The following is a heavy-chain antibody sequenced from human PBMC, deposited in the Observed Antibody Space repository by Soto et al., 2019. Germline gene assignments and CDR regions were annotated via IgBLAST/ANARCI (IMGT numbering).Heavy chain of an antibody. CDR2: INGDGSST. J-gene: IGHJ4*02. CDR1: RFTFSNYW. CDR3: ARANYYDSSGYYHDY. Sequence: PGGSLRLSCEASRFTFSNYWMHWVRQAPGKGLMWVSRINGDGSSTIYADSVRGRFTLSRDNTKNTLYLQMNSLRAEDTAIYYCARANYYDSSGYYHDYWGQGTLVTVSS. V-gene: IGHV3-74*01. D-gene: IGHD3-22*01.